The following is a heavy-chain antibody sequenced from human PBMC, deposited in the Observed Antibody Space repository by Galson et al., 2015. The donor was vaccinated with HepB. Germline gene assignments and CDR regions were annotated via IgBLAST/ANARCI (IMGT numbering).Heavy chain of an antibody. J-gene: IGHJ4*02. D-gene: IGHD6-19*01. Sequence: SLRLSCAASGFTFSSYAMHWVRQAPGKGLEWVAVISYDGSNKYYADSVKGRFTISRDNSKNTLYLQMNSLRAEDTAVYYCAREWEYSSGWYVPVATPKAFDYWGQGTLVTVSS. CDR1: GFTFSSYA. CDR2: ISYDGSNK. CDR3: AREWEYSSGWYVPVATPKAFDY. V-gene: IGHV3-30-3*01.